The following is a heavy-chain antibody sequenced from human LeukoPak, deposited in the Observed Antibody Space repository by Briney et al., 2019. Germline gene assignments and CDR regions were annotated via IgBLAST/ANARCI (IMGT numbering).Heavy chain of an antibody. CDR2: ISWNGVSR. Sequence: GGSLRLSCAASGFTFDDYGMSWVRQAPGKGLEWVSAISWNGVSRAYADSLKGRSTISRDNAKNSLYLQIHSLRAEDTAFNYCARESYYYDSSGYQYYFDYWGQGTLVTVSS. D-gene: IGHD3-22*01. J-gene: IGHJ4*02. V-gene: IGHV3-20*04. CDR3: ARESYYYDSSGYQYYFDY. CDR1: GFTFDDYG.